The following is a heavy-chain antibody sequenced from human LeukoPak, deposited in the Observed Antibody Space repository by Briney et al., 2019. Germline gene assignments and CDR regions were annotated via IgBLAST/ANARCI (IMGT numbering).Heavy chain of an antibody. V-gene: IGHV4-39*07. CDR3: AREGRGWFGEFSDYYYGMDV. Sequence: SETLSLTCTVSGGSISSSSYYWGWIRQPPGKGLEWIGSIYYSGSTYYNPSLKSRVTISVDTSKNQFSLKLSSVTAADTAVYYCAREGRGWFGEFSDYYYGMDVWGQGTTVTVSS. J-gene: IGHJ6*02. CDR1: GGSISSSSYY. D-gene: IGHD3-10*01. CDR2: IYYSGST.